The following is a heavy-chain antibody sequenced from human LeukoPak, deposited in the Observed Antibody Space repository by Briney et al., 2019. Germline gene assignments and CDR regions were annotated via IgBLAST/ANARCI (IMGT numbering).Heavy chain of an antibody. CDR1: GYSISSDYY. CDR2: IYHSGST. D-gene: IGHD1-26*01. CDR3: ARGKSRGSHIDY. J-gene: IGHJ4*02. Sequence: SETLSLTCTVSGYSISSDYYWGWIRQPPGKGLEWIGSIYHSGSTYYNPSLKSRVTISVDTSKNQFSLKLRSVTAADTAMYYCARGKSRGSHIDYWGQGTRVTVSS. V-gene: IGHV4-38-2*02.